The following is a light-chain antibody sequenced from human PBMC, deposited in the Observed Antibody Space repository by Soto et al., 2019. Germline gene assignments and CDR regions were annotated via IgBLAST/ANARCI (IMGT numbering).Light chain of an antibody. Sequence: EVMMTQFPDTVSVTPGETVTLSCGASQSVRTNLAWYQQRPGQAPRLLIHYSSTRASDIPARFSGSGSGTNFTLAISSLQSEDFAVSYCQQYAYWPETFGQGTKVEIK. V-gene: IGKV3D-15*01. CDR1: QSVRTN. CDR3: QQYAYWPET. CDR2: YSS. J-gene: IGKJ1*01.